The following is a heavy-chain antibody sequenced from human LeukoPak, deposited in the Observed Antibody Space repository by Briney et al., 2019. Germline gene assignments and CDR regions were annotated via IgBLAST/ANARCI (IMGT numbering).Heavy chain of an antibody. D-gene: IGHD2-15*01. CDR1: GGSISSSDYY. J-gene: IGHJ5*02. Sequence: SETLSLTCIVSGGSISSSDYYWGWIRQPPGKGLEWIGSIYYGGSTYYNPSLKSRVSISGDTSMNQFSLKLSFVNTADTAVYYCARAIAYCSGGSCTRGYNWFDPWGQGTLVTVPS. CDR2: IYYGGST. CDR3: ARAIAYCSGGSCTRGYNWFDP. V-gene: IGHV4-39*01.